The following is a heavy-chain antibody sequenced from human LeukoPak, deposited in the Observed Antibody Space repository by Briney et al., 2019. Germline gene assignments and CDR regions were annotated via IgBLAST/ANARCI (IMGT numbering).Heavy chain of an antibody. CDR3: ARSFLGDWYFDL. CDR1: GVSINTYF. Sequence: SETLSLTCTVSGVSINTYFWSWIRQPPGMGLEWIGCIYYSGSTNYNPSLKSRVTISVDTSKDQFSLRLTSVTAADTAVYYCARSFLGDWYFDLWGRGTLVTVSS. V-gene: IGHV4-59*01. J-gene: IGHJ2*01. CDR2: IYYSGST. D-gene: IGHD1-26*01.